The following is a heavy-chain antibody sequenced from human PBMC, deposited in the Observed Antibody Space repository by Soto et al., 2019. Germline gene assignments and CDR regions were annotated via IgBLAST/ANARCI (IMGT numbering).Heavy chain of an antibody. CDR1: GGTFISDA. J-gene: IGHJ4*02. D-gene: IGHD3-22*01. CDR2: VIPMFPKA. V-gene: IGHV1-69*06. Sequence: QVRLVQSEAEVRKAGSSVKVSCKASGGTFISDAVTWVRQAPGQGLEWMGGVIPMFPKANYAQKFQGRATITTENATSTMYMVPHSLKSEDTAVYYCARCHSDSSGPGYLDSWGQGTLVTVTS. CDR3: ARCHSDSSGPGYLDS.